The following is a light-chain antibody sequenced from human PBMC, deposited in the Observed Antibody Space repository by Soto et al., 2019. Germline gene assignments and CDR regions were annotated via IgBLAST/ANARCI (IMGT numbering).Light chain of an antibody. Sequence: DIQITQSPSTLSASVGDRVTITCRASQSISSWLAWYQQKPGKAPKLLIYDASSLASGVPSRFSGSGSGTEFTLPITRLQPDDFETYYCQHYNSYSEAFGQGTKVDIK. CDR2: DAS. CDR1: QSISSW. V-gene: IGKV1-5*01. J-gene: IGKJ1*01. CDR3: QHYNSYSEA.